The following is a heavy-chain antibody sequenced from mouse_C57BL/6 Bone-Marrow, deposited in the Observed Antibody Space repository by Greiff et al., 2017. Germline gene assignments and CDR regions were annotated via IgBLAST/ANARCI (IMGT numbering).Heavy chain of an antibody. D-gene: IGHD1-1*01. CDR2: IDPSDSYT. Sequence: QVQLQQPGAELVKPGASVKLSCKASGYTFTSYWMQWVKQRPGQGLEWIGEIDPSDSYTNYNQKFKGKATLTVDTSSSTAYMQHSSLTSEDSAVNYWARGGITTVVGNFDDWGKGTTLTVSS. CDR3: ARGGITTVVGNFDD. CDR1: GYTFTSYW. J-gene: IGHJ2*01. V-gene: IGHV1-50*01.